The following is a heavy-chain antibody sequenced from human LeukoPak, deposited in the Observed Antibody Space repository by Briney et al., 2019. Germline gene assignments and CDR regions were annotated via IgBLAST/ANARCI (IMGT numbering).Heavy chain of an antibody. Sequence: ASVKVSCKASGYTFTSYYMHWVRQAPGQGLEWMGIINTSGGSTIYAQKFQGRVMMTRDTSTSTVYMQLSSLRSEDTAVYYCARVGISSWYYFDYWGQGTLVTVSS. J-gene: IGHJ4*02. V-gene: IGHV1-46*01. CDR1: GYTFTSYY. CDR2: INTSGGST. CDR3: ARVGISSWYYFDY. D-gene: IGHD6-13*01.